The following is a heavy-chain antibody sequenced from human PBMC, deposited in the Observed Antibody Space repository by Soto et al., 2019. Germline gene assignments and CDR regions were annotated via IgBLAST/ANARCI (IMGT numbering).Heavy chain of an antibody. CDR1: GFTFSSYG. CDR3: ARDFLPGRPDSSDMFDY. CDR2: IWYDGSNK. D-gene: IGHD3-22*01. V-gene: IGHV3-33*01. Sequence: GGSLRLSCAASGFTFSSYGMHWVRQAPGKGLEWVAVIWYDGSNKYYADSVKGRFTISRDNSKNTLYLQMNSLRAEDTAVYYCARDFLPGRPDSSDMFDYWGQGTLVTVSS. J-gene: IGHJ4*02.